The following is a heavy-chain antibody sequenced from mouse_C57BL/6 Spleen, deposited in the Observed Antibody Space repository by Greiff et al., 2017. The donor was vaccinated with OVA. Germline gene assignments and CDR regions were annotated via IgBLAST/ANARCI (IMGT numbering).Heavy chain of an antibody. Sequence: VQLQQPGTELVKPGASVKLSCKASGYTFTSYWMHWVKQRPGQGLEWIGNINPSNGGTNYNEKFKSKATLTVDKSSSTAYMQLSSLTSEDSAVYYCARNDGYYVGYFDYWGQGTTRTVSS. CDR2: INPSNGGT. CDR1: GYTFTSYW. D-gene: IGHD2-3*01. V-gene: IGHV1-53*01. CDR3: ARNDGYYVGYFDY. J-gene: IGHJ2*01.